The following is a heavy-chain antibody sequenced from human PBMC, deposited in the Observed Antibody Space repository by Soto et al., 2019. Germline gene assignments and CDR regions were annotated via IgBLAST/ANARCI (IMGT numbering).Heavy chain of an antibody. CDR3: VRGEGAYDSTGYGI. J-gene: IGHJ4*02. D-gene: IGHD3-22*01. V-gene: IGHV3-30-3*01. CDR2: ISYDGSNK. CDR1: GFTFSSYA. Sequence: ESGGGVVQPGRSLRLSCAASGFTFSSYAMHWGRQAPGKGLEWVAVISYDGSNKYYADSVKGRFTISRDNSKNTLYLQMNSLRAEDTAVYYCVRGEGAYDSTGYGIWGQGTLVIVSS.